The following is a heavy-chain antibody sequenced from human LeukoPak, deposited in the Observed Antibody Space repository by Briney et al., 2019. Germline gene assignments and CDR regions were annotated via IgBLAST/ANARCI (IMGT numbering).Heavy chain of an antibody. CDR3: AKDVTLAGILTGCTFDY. CDR1: GFTFSDYY. Sequence: GGSLRLSCAASGFTFSDYYVSWIRQAPGKGLEWVSYISSGGVTMYYADSVKGRFTISRDNSKNTLYLQMNSLRAEDTAVYYCAKDVTLAGILTGCTFDYWGQGTLVTVSS. D-gene: IGHD3-9*01. CDR2: ISSGGVTM. J-gene: IGHJ4*02. V-gene: IGHV3-11*04.